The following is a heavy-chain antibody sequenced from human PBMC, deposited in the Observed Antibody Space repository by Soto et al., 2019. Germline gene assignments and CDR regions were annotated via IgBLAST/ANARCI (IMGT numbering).Heavy chain of an antibody. Sequence: QLQLQESGSGLVKPSQTLSLTCAVSGGSISSGGYSWSWIRQPPGKGLEWIGYIYHSGSTYYNPSLKSRVTTSVDRSKNQFSLKLSSVTAADTAVYYCASLYGGTDRVDYWGQGTLVTVSS. CDR3: ASLYGGTDRVDY. V-gene: IGHV4-30-2*01. CDR2: IYHSGST. J-gene: IGHJ4*02. D-gene: IGHD4-17*01. CDR1: GGSISSGGYS.